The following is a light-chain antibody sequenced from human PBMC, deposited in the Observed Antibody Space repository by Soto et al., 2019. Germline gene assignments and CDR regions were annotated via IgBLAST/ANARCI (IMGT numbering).Light chain of an antibody. V-gene: IGKV1-9*01. CDR2: EAS. J-gene: IGKJ1*01. Sequence: DIQLTQSPSFLSASVGDRLTITCRASQDISDYLAWYQQKPGKXPNXXIYEASTLQSGVPSRFSGSGSGTELTISVSSLQPEDCETYYGLQLDSYPRTFGQGTKVDIK. CDR3: LQLDSYPRT. CDR1: QDISDY.